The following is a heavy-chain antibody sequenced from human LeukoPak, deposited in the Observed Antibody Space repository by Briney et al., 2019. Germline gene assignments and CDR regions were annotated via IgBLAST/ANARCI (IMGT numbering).Heavy chain of an antibody. CDR3: ARDDYGSGNMDV. V-gene: IGHV4-34*01. CDR2: INHSGST. J-gene: IGHJ6*03. D-gene: IGHD3-10*01. CDR1: GGSFSGYY. Sequence: PSETLSLTCAVSGGSFSGYYWSWLRQPPEKGLEWIGEINHSGSTYYNPSLKSRVTISVDTSKNQFSLKLTSVTAADTAVYYCARDDYGSGNMDVWGKGTTVTVSS.